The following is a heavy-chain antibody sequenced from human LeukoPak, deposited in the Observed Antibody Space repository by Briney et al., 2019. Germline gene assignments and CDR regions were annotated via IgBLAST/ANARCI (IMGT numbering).Heavy chain of an antibody. D-gene: IGHD3-3*01. V-gene: IGHV1-3*01. CDR2: INAGNGNT. Sequence: ASVKVSCKASGYTFTSHDINWVRQAPGQRLEWMGWINAGNGNTKYSQRFQGRVTITRDTSASTAYMELSSLRSEDTAVYYCARGARKYDFWSGYYTPFDYWGQGTLVTVSS. CDR1: GYTFTSHD. J-gene: IGHJ4*02. CDR3: ARGARKYDFWSGYYTPFDY.